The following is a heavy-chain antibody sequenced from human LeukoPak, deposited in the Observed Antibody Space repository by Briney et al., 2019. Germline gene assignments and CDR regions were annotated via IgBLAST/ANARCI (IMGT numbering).Heavy chain of an antibody. J-gene: IGHJ4*02. CDR2: IIPILGIA. Sequence: ASVKVSCKASGGTFSSYAISWVRQAPGQGLEWMGRIIPILGIANYAQKFQRRVTITADKSTSTAYMELSSLRSEDTAVYYCARETKGSYYYDSSGYYYVNWGQGTLVTVSS. D-gene: IGHD3-22*01. V-gene: IGHV1-69*04. CDR1: GGTFSSYA. CDR3: ARETKGSYYYDSSGYYYVN.